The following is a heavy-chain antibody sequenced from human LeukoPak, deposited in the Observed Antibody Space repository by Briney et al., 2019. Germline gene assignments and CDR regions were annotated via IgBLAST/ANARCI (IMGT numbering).Heavy chain of an antibody. V-gene: IGHV4-59*12. J-gene: IGHJ6*03. CDR3: AREATGYCSGGSCYSNYYYYMDV. Sequence: PSETLSLTCTVSGGSISSYYWSWIRQPPGKGLEWIGYIYYSGSTNYNPSLKSRVTISVDTSKNQFSLKLSSVTAADTAVYYCAREATGYCSGGSCYSNYYYYMDVWGKGTTVTISS. D-gene: IGHD2-15*01. CDR2: IYYSGST. CDR1: GGSISSYY.